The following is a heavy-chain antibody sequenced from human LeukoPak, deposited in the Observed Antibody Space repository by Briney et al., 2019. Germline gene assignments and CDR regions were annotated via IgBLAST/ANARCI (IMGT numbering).Heavy chain of an antibody. Sequence: PSETLSLTCTVSGGSISSYYWSWIRQPAGKGLEWIGRIYTSGSTNYNPSLKSRVTMSVDTSKNQFSLKLSSVTAADTAVYYCARESFIAAAGPIFDYWGQGTLVTVSS. CDR2: IYTSGST. CDR3: ARESFIAAAGPIFDY. D-gene: IGHD6-13*01. CDR1: GGSISSYY. J-gene: IGHJ4*02. V-gene: IGHV4-4*07.